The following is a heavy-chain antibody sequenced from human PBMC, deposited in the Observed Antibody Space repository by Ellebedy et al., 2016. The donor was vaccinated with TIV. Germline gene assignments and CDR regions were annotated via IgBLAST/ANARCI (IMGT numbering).Heavy chain of an antibody. J-gene: IGHJ6*03. CDR2: INPNNGGT. D-gene: IGHD5-18*01. Sequence: ASVKVSXXASGYSFIGYYMHWVRQAPGQGLEWMGWINPNNGGTNSAQKFQGRVTITADESTSTVYMELSSLRSEDTAVYYCARPPDAAKVMGYWYYYMDVWGKGTTVTVSS. CDR1: GYSFIGYY. V-gene: IGHV1-2*02. CDR3: ARPPDAAKVMGYWYYYMDV.